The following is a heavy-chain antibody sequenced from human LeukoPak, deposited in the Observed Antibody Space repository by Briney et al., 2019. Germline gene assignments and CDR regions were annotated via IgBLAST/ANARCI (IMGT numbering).Heavy chain of an antibody. J-gene: IGHJ6*03. CDR1: GGSISSSGNY. D-gene: IGHD6-6*01. CDR3: AKHPVSSAYYYMGV. CDR2: IYYRGSL. Sequence: SETLSLICTVSGGSISSSGNYWGWIRQPPGKGLEWIGSIYYRGSLYYNPSLKSRVTISVDTSKNQFSLKLSSVTAADTSVYYCAKHPVSSAYYYMGVWGKGTAVTVSS. V-gene: IGHV4-39*01.